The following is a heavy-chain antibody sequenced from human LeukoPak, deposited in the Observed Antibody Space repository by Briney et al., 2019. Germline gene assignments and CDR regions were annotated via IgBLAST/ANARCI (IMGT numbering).Heavy chain of an antibody. J-gene: IGHJ4*02. V-gene: IGHV3-7*01. CDR1: GFTVSSYW. CDR3: ARVSMATISFDY. D-gene: IGHD5-24*01. CDR2: IKQDGSEK. Sequence: GGSLRLSCAASGFTVSSYWMSWVRQAPGKGLEWVANIKQDGSEKYYVDSVKGRFTISRDNAKNSLYLQMNSLRAEDTAVYYCARVSMATISFDYWGQGTLVTVSS.